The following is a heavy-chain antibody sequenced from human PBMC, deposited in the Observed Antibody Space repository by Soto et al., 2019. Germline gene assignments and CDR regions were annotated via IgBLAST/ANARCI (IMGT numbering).Heavy chain of an antibody. Sequence: QVLLVESGGGVVRPGRSLRLSCGASGFSFSKYGMHWVRQAPGEGLEWLSLISYDGSEKWYAESVKGRFTISRDNSKNTLYLQMNGLRGDDTAVYYCAKGYEVSPPVASGWYSNYFYGVDVWGRGTTVTVSS. J-gene: IGHJ6*02. D-gene: IGHD6-19*01. CDR2: ISYDGSEK. CDR3: AKGYEVSPPVASGWYSNYFYGVDV. V-gene: IGHV3-30*18. CDR1: GFSFSKYG.